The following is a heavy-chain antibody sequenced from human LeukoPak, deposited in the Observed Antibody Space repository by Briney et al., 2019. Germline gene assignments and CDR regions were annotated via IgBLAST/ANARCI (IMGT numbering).Heavy chain of an antibody. CDR3: AISYGGYVLDS. D-gene: IGHD5-12*01. Sequence: KSSETLSLTCSVSGASVSNHYCTWIRQPPGKRLEWIGYAYYSGSTNYNASLKSRVTISVDTSKNQLSLRLNSVTAADPAVYYCAISYGGYVLDSWGQGTLVIVSS. V-gene: IGHV4-59*02. CDR1: GASVSNHY. J-gene: IGHJ4*02. CDR2: AYYSGST.